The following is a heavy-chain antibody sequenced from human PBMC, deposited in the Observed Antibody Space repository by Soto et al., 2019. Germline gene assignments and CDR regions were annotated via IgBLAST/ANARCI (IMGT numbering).Heavy chain of an antibody. CDR2: IYYSGST. CDR3: ARESVGVVTYYFDY. D-gene: IGHD2-21*02. J-gene: IGHJ4*02. V-gene: IGHV4-39*02. Sequence: TSETLSLTCTVSGGSISSSSYYWGWIRQPPGKGLEWIGSIYYSGSTYYNPSLKSRVTISVDTSKNQFSLKLSSVTAADTAVYYCARESVGVVTYYFDYWGQGTLVTVSS. CDR1: GGSISSSSYY.